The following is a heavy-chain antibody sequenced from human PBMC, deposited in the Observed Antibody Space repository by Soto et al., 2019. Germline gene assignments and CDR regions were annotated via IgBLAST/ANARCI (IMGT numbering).Heavy chain of an antibody. V-gene: IGHV3-49*03. D-gene: IGHD2-15*01. CDR3: TRDHYPPDCSGGSCPFDY. CDR2: IRSKAYGGTT. CDR1: GFTFGDYA. Sequence: GGSLRLSCTASGFTFGDYAMSWFRQAPGKGLEWVGFIRSKAYGGTTEYAASVKGRFTISRDDSKSIAYLQMNSLKTEDTAVYYCTRDHYPPDCSGGSCPFDYRGQGTLVTVSS. J-gene: IGHJ4*02.